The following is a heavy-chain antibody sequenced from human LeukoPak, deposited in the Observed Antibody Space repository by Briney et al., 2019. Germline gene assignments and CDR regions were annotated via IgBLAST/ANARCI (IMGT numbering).Heavy chain of an antibody. J-gene: IGHJ3*02. CDR1: GGSISSGGYY. V-gene: IGHV4-31*03. D-gene: IGHD3-10*01. Sequence: SETLSLTCTVSGGSISSGGYYWSWIRQPPGKGLEWIGYIYYSGSTYYNPSLKSRVTISVDTSKNQFSLKLSSVTAADTAVYYCARGMVRGSYAFDIWGQGTMVTVSS. CDR2: IYYSGST. CDR3: ARGMVRGSYAFDI.